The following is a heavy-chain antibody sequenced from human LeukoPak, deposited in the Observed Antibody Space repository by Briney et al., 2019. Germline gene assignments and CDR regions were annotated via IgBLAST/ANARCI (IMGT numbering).Heavy chain of an antibody. CDR2: ISSDGRST. D-gene: IGHD6-6*01. Sequence: GSLRLSCAASGFTFSSYWMHWVRQAPGKGLVWVSRISSDGRSTSYADSVKGRFTISRDNAKNTLYLQMNSLRVEDTAVYYCARGKIAARRGSWFDPWGQGTLVTVSS. V-gene: IGHV3-74*01. CDR3: ARGKIAARRGSWFDP. CDR1: GFTFSSYW. J-gene: IGHJ5*02.